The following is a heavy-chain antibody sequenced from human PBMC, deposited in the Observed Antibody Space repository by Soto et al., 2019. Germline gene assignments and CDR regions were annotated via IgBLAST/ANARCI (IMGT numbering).Heavy chain of an antibody. J-gene: IGHJ3*02. Sequence: EVQLLESGGGLVQPGGSLRLSCAASGFTFSSYAMSWVRQAPGQGLEWVSGISSRGGSTYYADSVKGRFTIFRDNSKNTLSLQMNSLRAEDTAVYYGAKDDGADYGGYVPFDIWGQGTMVTVSS. CDR1: GFTFSSYA. V-gene: IGHV3-23*01. CDR2: ISSRGGST. CDR3: AKDDGADYGGYVPFDI. D-gene: IGHD4-17*01.